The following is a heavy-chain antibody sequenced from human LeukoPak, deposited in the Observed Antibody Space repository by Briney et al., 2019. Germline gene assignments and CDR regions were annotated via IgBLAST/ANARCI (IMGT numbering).Heavy chain of an antibody. CDR2: ISGSGGST. J-gene: IGHJ3*02. CDR3: ARDTRGAFGI. Sequence: PGGSLRLSCAASGFTFSSYAMSWVRQAPGKGLEWVSAISGSGGSTYYADSVKGRFTISRDNAKNSLYLQMNSLRAEDTAVYYCARDTRGAFGIWGQGTMVTVSS. V-gene: IGHV3-23*01. CDR1: GFTFSSYA.